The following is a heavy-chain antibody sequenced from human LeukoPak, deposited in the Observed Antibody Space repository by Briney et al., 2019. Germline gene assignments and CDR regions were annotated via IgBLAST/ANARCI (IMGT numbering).Heavy chain of an antibody. CDR2: IKQDGSEK. CDR1: GFTFSDYW. V-gene: IGHV3-7*01. Sequence: GGSLRLSCGVSGFTFSDYWMNWVRQAPGKGLEWVASIKQDGSEKSYVDSVKGRFTISRDNAKNSLYLQMSSLRAEDTAVYYCGRDGTALGFNFDLWGQGTLVTVSS. CDR3: GRDGTALGFNFDL. D-gene: IGHD7-27*01. J-gene: IGHJ4*01.